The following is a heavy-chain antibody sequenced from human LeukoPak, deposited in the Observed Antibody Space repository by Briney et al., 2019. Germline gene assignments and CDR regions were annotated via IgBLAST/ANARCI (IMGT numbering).Heavy chain of an antibody. Sequence: PGGSLRLSCAASGLIFSSYVMSWVRQAPGKGLEWVSTISGTGSDTYYTDSVKGRFTISRDNSKNTLYLQMNNLRAEDTAVYYCSNSYCGGDCYSGGYFDYWGQGTLVTVSS. CDR2: ISGTGSDT. CDR3: SNSYCGGDCYSGGYFDY. J-gene: IGHJ4*02. D-gene: IGHD2-21*02. CDR1: GLIFSSYV. V-gene: IGHV3-23*01.